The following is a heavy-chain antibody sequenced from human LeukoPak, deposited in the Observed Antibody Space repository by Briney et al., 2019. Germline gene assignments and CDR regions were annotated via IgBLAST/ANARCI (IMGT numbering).Heavy chain of an antibody. Sequence: ASVKVSCKASGYTFTGYYMHWVRQSPGQGLEWMGWINPNSGGTNYAQKFQGWVTMTRDTSISTAYMELSRLRSDDTAVYYCARGDWGSSPLFDYWGQGTLVTVSS. V-gene: IGHV1-2*04. CDR1: GYTFTGYY. CDR2: INPNSGGT. J-gene: IGHJ4*02. CDR3: ARGDWGSSPLFDY. D-gene: IGHD7-27*01.